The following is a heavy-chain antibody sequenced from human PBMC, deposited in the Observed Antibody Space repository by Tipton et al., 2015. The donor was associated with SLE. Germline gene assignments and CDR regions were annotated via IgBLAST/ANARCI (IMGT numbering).Heavy chain of an antibody. V-gene: IGHV1-2*02. CDR2: INPNSGGT. CDR3: VRRWAGIGPPYGMDV. Sequence: QLVQSGAEVKKPGASVKVSCKASGYTFTGYYMHWVRQAPGQGLEWMGWINPNSGGTNYAQKFQGRVTMTRDTSISTAYMELSRRRSDDTAVYYCVRRWAGIGPPYGMDVWGQGTTVTVSS. CDR1: GYTFTGYY. D-gene: IGHD3-10*01. J-gene: IGHJ6*02.